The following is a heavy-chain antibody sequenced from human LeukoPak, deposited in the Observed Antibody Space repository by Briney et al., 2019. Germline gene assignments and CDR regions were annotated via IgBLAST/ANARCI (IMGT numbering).Heavy chain of an antibody. Sequence: GGSLRLSCAASGFTFSSYEMNWVRQAPGKGLEWVSYISSSGSTIYYADSVKGRFTISRDNAKNSLYLQMNSLRAEDTAVYYCAKEVVTATLDYWGQGTLVTVSS. CDR3: AKEVVTATLDY. CDR1: GFTFSSYE. D-gene: IGHD2-21*02. CDR2: ISSSGSTI. V-gene: IGHV3-48*03. J-gene: IGHJ4*02.